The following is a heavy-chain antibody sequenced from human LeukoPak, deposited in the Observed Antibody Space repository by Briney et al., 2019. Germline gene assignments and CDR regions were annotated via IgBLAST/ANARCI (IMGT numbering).Heavy chain of an antibody. CDR1: GYTLTELS. CDR3: ATVDMGYCSGGSCYEIDC. V-gene: IGHV1-24*01. CDR2: FDPEDGET. D-gene: IGHD2-15*01. J-gene: IGHJ4*02. Sequence: GASVKVSCKVSGYTLTELSMHWVRQAPGKGLEWMGGFDPEDGETIYAQKFQGRVTMTEDTSTDTAYMELSSLRSEDTAVYYCATVDMGYCSGGSCYEIDCWGQGTLVTVSS.